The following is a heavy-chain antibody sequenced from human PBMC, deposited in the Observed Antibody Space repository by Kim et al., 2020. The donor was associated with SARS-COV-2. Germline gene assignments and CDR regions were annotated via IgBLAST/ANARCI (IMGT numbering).Heavy chain of an antibody. Sequence: GGSLRLSCAASGFSFSTYDMSWVRQAPGKGLEWVSGMSGSGGGTYYADSVKGRFTISRDSSKNTVYLQMSTLRAEDTAVYYCAKGLVVEIWGQGTLVTVSS. V-gene: IGHV3-23*01. CDR1: GFSFSTYD. J-gene: IGHJ4*02. CDR2: MSGSGGGT. D-gene: IGHD3-22*01. CDR3: AKGLVVEI.